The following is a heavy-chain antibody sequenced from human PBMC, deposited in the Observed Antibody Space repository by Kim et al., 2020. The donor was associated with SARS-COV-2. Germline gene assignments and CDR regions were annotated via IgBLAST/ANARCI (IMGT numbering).Heavy chain of an antibody. J-gene: IGHJ4*02. Sequence: YYNPSFKGRISMSVDTSRNHFSLNLTSVTVADTAVYFCAREGAGGYFDYWGQGALVTVSS. V-gene: IGHV4-31*02. D-gene: IGHD3-16*01. CDR3: AREGAGGYFDY.